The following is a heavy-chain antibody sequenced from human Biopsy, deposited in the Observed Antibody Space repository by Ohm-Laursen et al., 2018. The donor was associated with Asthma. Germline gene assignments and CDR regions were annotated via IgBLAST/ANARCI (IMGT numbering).Heavy chain of an antibody. Sequence: SDTLSLTRTVSGVSISSDYWSWIRQPPGKGLEWIGHIYYSGSTNYQPSLKSRVTISVDTSKNQFSLKLRSVTAADAAVYYCARGISRVTGLFDHFDSWGQGTLVTVSS. D-gene: IGHD2-21*02. J-gene: IGHJ4*02. CDR1: GVSISSDY. CDR2: IYYSGST. V-gene: IGHV4-59*07. CDR3: ARGISRVTGLFDHFDS.